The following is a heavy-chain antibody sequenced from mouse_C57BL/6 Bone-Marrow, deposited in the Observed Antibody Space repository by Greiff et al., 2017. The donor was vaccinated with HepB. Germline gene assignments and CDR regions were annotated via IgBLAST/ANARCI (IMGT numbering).Heavy chain of an antibody. CDR3: ASYYYGSSYVDWYFDV. V-gene: IGHV5-17*01. CDR2: ISSGSSTI. Sequence: EVQRVESGGGLVKPGGSLKLSCAASGFTFSDYGMHWVRQAPEKGLEWVAYISSGSSTIYYADTVKGRFTISRDNAKNTLFLQMTSLRSEDTAMYYCASYYYGSSYVDWYFDVWGTVTTVTVSS. CDR1: GFTFSDYG. J-gene: IGHJ1*03. D-gene: IGHD1-1*01.